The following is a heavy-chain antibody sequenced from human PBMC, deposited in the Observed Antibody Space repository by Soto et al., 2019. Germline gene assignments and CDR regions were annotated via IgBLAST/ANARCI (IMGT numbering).Heavy chain of an antibody. CDR1: GFTFSSYG. V-gene: IGHV3-33*01. D-gene: IGHD3-3*01. CDR2: IWYDGSNK. CDR3: GRQASDFYNGSPRYYLDV. J-gene: IGHJ6*03. Sequence: PGGSLRLSCAASGFTFSSYGMHWVRQAPGKGLEWVAVIWYDGSNKYYADSVKGRFTISRDNSKNTLYLQMDSLKTEDTAVYYCGRQASDFYNGSPRYYLDVWGKGTTVTVSS.